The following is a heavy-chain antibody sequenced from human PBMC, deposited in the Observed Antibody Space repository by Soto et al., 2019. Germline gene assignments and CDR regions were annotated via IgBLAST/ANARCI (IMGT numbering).Heavy chain of an antibody. D-gene: IGHD3-16*01. J-gene: IGHJ6*02. Sequence: PGGAVKVSGGALGLPFISYAMSWVRQAPGRGLDWVSVISGSGGITYSADSVKGRLTISRDNSKNILYLQMNSLRAEDTAVYYCAKGITDTGGYYYYSMDVWGQGTAVTVSS. V-gene: IGHV3-23*01. CDR3: AKGITDTGGYYYYSMDV. CDR2: ISGSGGIT. CDR1: GLPFISYA.